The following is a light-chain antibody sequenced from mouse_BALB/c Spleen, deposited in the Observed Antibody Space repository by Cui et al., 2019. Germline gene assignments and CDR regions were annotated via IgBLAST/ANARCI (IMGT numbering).Light chain of an antibody. J-gene: IGKJ1*01. CDR1: SSVSY. CDR2: STS. V-gene: IGKV4-80*01. Sequence: QIVLTQSPAHMPASLGEEITLTCSASSSVSYMHWYQQKSGTSPKLLIYSTSNLASGVPSRFSGSGSGTFYSLTISSVEAEDAADYYCHQWSSYPWTFGGGTKLEIK. CDR3: HQWSSYPWT.